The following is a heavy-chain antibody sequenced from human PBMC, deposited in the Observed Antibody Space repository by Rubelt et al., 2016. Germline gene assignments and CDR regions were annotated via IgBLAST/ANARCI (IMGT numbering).Heavy chain of an antibody. CDR3: AHRLMIRGGPFDV. Sequence: QISLKESGPTLVKPTETRSLTCSFSGFSLTTRGVGVGWLRQPQGKAPEWLALIYWDDDKRYSPSLKSRHTVTKDASNNQVVLTKGTFDPVDTATDYCAHRLMIRGGPFDVWGQGALVTVSS. V-gene: IGHV2-5*02. J-gene: IGHJ4*02. CDR2: IYWDDDK. D-gene: IGHD3-10*01. CDR1: GFSLTTRGVG.